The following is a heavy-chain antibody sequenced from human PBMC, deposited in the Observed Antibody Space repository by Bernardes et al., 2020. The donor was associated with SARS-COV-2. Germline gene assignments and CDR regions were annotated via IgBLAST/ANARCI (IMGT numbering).Heavy chain of an antibody. CDR2: ISAYNGNT. Sequence: ASVKVSCKASGYTFTSYGISWVRQAPGQGLEWMGWISAYNGNTNYAQKLQGRVTMTTDTSTSTAYMELRSLRSDDTAVYYCARDTHIWPRITIFSHYYGMDVWGQGTTVTVSS. V-gene: IGHV1-18*01. J-gene: IGHJ6*02. CDR1: GYTFTSYG. CDR3: ARDTHIWPRITIFSHYYGMDV. D-gene: IGHD3-3*01.